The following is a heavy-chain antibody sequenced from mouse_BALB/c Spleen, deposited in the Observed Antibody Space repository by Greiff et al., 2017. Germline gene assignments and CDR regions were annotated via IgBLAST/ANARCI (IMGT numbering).Heavy chain of an antibody. D-gene: IGHD2-12*01. V-gene: IGHV6-6*02. CDR3: TRGSYDGKSAAFDY. CDR2: IRLKSNNYAT. Sequence: EVKLVESGGGLVQPGGSMKLSCVASGFTFSNYWMNWVRQSPEKGLEWVAEIRLKSNNYATHYAESVKGRFTISRDDSKSSVYLQMNNLRAEDTGIYYCTRGSYDGKSAAFDYWGQGTTLTVSS. CDR1: GFTFSNYW. J-gene: IGHJ2*01.